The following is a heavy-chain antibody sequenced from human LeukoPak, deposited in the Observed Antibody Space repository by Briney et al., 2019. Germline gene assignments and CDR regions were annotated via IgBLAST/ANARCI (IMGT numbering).Heavy chain of an antibody. Sequence: GGSLRLSCAASGFTFSSYAMHWVRQAPGKGLEYVSSISSNGDNTYYTNSVKGRFTISRDNSKNTLYLQMGSLRAEDMAVYYCASEGAYSSSWPPRDYYYYGMDVWGQGTTVTVSS. CDR2: ISSNGDNT. J-gene: IGHJ6*02. CDR1: GFTFSSYA. D-gene: IGHD6-13*01. CDR3: ASEGAYSSSWPPRDYYYYGMDV. V-gene: IGHV3-64*01.